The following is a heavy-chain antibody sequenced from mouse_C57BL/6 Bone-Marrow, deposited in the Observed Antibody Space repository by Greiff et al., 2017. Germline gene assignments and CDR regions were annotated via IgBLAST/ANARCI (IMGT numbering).Heavy chain of an antibody. V-gene: IGHV5-2*03. CDR3: ARFTMITTEEVVYAMDY. D-gene: IGHD2-4*01. Sequence: EVMLVESGGGLVQPGESLKLSCESNEYEFPSHDMSWVRKTPEKRLELVAAINSDGGSTYYPDTMERRFIISRDNTKKTLYLQMSSLRSEDTALYYCARFTMITTEEVVYAMDYWGQGTSVTVSS. J-gene: IGHJ4*01. CDR1: EYEFPSHD. CDR2: INSDGGST.